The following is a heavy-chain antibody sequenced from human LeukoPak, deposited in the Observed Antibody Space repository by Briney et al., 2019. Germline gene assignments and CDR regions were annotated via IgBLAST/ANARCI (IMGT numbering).Heavy chain of an antibody. CDR1: GFTFSDYY. D-gene: IGHD5-12*01. CDR3: ARETLYSGYAAYFDY. J-gene: IGHJ4*02. Sequence: GGSLRLSCAASGFTFSDYYMTWIRQAPGKGLEWVSYISSSGSTIYYADSVKGRFTISRDNAKNSLYLQMNSLRAEDTAVYYCARETLYSGYAAYFDYWGQGTLVTVSS. CDR2: ISSSGSTI. V-gene: IGHV3-11*04.